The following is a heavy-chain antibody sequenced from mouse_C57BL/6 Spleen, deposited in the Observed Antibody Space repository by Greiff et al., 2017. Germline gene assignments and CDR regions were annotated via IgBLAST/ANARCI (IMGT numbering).Heavy chain of an antibody. V-gene: IGHV1-54*01. Sequence: VQLQQSGAELVRPGTSVKVSCKASGYAFTNYLIEWVKQRPGQGLEWIGVINPGSGGTNYNEKFKGKATLPADKSSSTAYMQLSSLTSEDSAVYFCARGVYYGNYKSFDYWGQGTTLTVSS. CDR1: GYAFTNYL. J-gene: IGHJ2*01. D-gene: IGHD2-1*01. CDR3: ARGVYYGNYKSFDY. CDR2: INPGSGGT.